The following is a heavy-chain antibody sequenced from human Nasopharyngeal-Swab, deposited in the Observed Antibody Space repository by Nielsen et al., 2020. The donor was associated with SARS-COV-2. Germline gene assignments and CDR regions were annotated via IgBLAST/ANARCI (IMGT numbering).Heavy chain of an antibody. CDR2: IPYDGSNK. V-gene: IGHV3-30-3*01. J-gene: IGHJ4*02. D-gene: IGHD3-22*01. Sequence: GGSLRLSCAASGSTFSRYTMHWVRQAPGKGLEWVAVIPYDGSNKYYADSVKDRFTISRDIPKNTLYLQMNSLRAEDTAVFYCASTPLDSSGYYYAFHDWGRGTLVTVSS. CDR1: GSTFSRYT. CDR3: ASTPLDSSGYYYAFHD.